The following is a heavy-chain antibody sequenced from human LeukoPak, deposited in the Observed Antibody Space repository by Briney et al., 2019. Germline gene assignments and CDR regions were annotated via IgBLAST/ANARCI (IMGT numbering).Heavy chain of an antibody. D-gene: IGHD6-13*01. CDR1: GFTVSSNY. Sequence: GGSLRLSCAASGFTVSSNYMSWVRQAPGKGLEWVSVIYNSGRTYYADSVKGRFTISRDNSKNTLYLQMNSLRAEDTAVYYCAKEDAYSSSWYLGSGYWGQGTLVTVSS. J-gene: IGHJ4*02. V-gene: IGHV3-66*01. CDR2: IYNSGRT. CDR3: AKEDAYSSSWYLGSGY.